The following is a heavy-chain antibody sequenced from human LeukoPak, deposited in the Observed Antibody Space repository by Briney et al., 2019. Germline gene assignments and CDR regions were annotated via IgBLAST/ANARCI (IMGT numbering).Heavy chain of an antibody. CDR1: GFTVTSNY. Sequence: GGSLRLSCAASGFTVTSNYMSCVRQAPGKGREWVSVIYSGGSTYYADSVKGRFTISRDNYKNTLYLQMNSLRTEDTAVYYCERDLRGDYAFDYWGQGTLVSVSS. CDR3: ERDLRGDYAFDY. D-gene: IGHD4-17*01. CDR2: IYSGGST. J-gene: IGHJ4*02. V-gene: IGHV3-66*01.